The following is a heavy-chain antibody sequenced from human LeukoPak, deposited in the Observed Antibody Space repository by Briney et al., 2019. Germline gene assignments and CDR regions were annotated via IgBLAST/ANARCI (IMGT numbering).Heavy chain of an antibody. CDR3: ARRIAAASFGDCYRPSLCYYYMDV. J-gene: IGHJ6*03. CDR2: ISYDGSNK. CDR1: GFTFSSYA. V-gene: IGHV3-30*04. D-gene: IGHD2-21*02. Sequence: GGSLRLSCAASGFTFSSYAMHWVRQAPGKRLEWVAVISYDGSNKYYADSVKGRFTISRDNSKNTLYLQMNSLRSDDTAVYYCARRIAAASFGDCYRPSLCYYYMDVWGKGTTVTVSS.